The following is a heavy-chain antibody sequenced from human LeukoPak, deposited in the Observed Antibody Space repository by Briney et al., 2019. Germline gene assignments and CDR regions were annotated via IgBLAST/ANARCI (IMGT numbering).Heavy chain of an antibody. D-gene: IGHD1-26*01. J-gene: IGHJ4*02. Sequence: GGSLRLSCAASGFTFSSYSMNWVRQAPGKGLEWVSYISSSSSTIYYADSVKGRFTTSRDNAKNSLYLQMNSLRAEDTAVFYCARVGDSGSYPYYFDYWGQGTLVTVSS. CDR1: GFTFSSYS. CDR3: ARVGDSGSYPYYFDY. V-gene: IGHV3-48*04. CDR2: ISSSSSTI.